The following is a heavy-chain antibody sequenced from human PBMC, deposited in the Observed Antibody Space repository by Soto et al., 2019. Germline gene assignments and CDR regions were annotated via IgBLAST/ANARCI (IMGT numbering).Heavy chain of an antibody. J-gene: IGHJ6*02. D-gene: IGHD2-2*01. V-gene: IGHV3-21*01. CDR1: GFTFSSYS. CDR3: AGEYCSSTSCYYYYYGMDV. Sequence: GGSLRLSCAASGFTFSSYSMNWVRQAPGKGLEWVSSISSSSSYIYYADSVKGRFTISRDNAKNSLYLQMNSLRAEDTAVYYCAGEYCSSTSCYYYYYGMDVWGQGTTVTAP. CDR2: ISSSSSYI.